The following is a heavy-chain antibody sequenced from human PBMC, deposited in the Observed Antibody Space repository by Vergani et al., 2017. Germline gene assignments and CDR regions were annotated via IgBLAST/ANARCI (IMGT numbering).Heavy chain of an antibody. V-gene: IGHV3-21*05. CDR1: GFTFSSYS. CDR2: IRTTAESGE. CDR3: VRDYNYGFDY. Sequence: EVQLVESGGGLVKPGGSLRLSCAASGFTFSSYSMNWVRQSPGKGLEWVSNIRTTAESGEFYADSVKGRFTISRDDAKRSLYLHMSNLRADDTAVYFCVRDYNYGFDYWGPGTLVTVAP. J-gene: IGHJ4*02. D-gene: IGHD5-18*01.